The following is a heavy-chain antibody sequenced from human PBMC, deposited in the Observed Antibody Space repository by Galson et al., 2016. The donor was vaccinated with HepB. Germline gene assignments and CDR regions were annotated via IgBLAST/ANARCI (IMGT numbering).Heavy chain of an antibody. CDR3: ARQGDIGYCYGR. J-gene: IGHJ4*02. Sequence: SETLSLTCAVSGGSFSDYYWSWIRQSPGKGLEWIGEINHSGNTKYNPSLKSRVTMSLDTSKNEFSLKVNSVAAADTAVYYCARQGDIGYCYGRWGQGILVTVSS. CDR1: GGSFSDYY. D-gene: IGHD5-18*01. CDR2: INHSGNT. V-gene: IGHV4-34*01.